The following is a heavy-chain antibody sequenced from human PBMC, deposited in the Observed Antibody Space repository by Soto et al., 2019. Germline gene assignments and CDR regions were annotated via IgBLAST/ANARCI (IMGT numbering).Heavy chain of an antibody. Sequence: GGSLRLSCAASGFTFSSYGMHWVRQAPGKGLEWVAVIWYDGSNKYYADSVKGRFTISRDNSKNTLYLQMNSLRAEDTAVYYCARDKEYYDYIWGSYRHPDYWGQGTLVTVSS. CDR2: IWYDGSNK. CDR1: GFTFSSYG. CDR3: ARDKEYYDYIWGSYRHPDY. D-gene: IGHD3-16*02. V-gene: IGHV3-33*01. J-gene: IGHJ4*02.